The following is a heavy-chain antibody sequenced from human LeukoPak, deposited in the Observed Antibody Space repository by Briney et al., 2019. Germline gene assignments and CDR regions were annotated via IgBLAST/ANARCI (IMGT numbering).Heavy chain of an antibody. CDR2: INAGNGNT. J-gene: IGHJ5*02. Sequence: ASVKVSCKASGYTFSSYDVHWVRQAPGQRLEWMGWINAGNGNTKYSQEFQGRVTITRDISASTVYMELSSLRSEDTAVYYCATDLYLYDNSGENAGWFDPWGQGTLVTVSS. CDR1: GYTFSSYD. CDR3: ATDLYLYDNSGENAGWFDP. V-gene: IGHV1-3*03. D-gene: IGHD3-22*01.